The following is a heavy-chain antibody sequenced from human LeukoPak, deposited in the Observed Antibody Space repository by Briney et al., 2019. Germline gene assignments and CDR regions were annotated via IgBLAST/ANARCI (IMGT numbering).Heavy chain of an antibody. V-gene: IGHV4-4*02. CDR3: ASESWSYASKFHY. CDR2: ILQSGST. Sequence: PSETLSLTCAVSGDSISSNYWWSGVRPSPGKGLEWIGEILQSGSTNYNPSLRSRVTISIDKSKNHFSLNLSSVTAADTAVYYCASESWSYASKFHYWGQGTLVTVSS. CDR1: GDSISSNYW. D-gene: IGHD3-16*01. J-gene: IGHJ4*02.